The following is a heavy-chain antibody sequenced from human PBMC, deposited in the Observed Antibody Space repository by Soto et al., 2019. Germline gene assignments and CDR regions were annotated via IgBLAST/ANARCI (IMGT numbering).Heavy chain of an antibody. CDR1: GFTFSSYA. CDR3: AKAPTPDIAVAEDRAFDI. D-gene: IGHD6-19*01. J-gene: IGHJ3*02. CDR2: ISGSGGST. V-gene: IGHV3-23*01. Sequence: GGSLRLSCAASGFTFSSYAMSWVRQAPGKGLEWVSAISGSGGSTYYADSVKGRFTISRDNSKNTLYLQMNSLRAEDTAVYYCAKAPTPDIAVAEDRAFDIWGQGTIVTVS.